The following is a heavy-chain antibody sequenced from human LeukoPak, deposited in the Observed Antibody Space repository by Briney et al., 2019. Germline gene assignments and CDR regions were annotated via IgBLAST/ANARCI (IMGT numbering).Heavy chain of an antibody. CDR3: ARDEAYYDSSGYNPINY. V-gene: IGHV3-9*01. D-gene: IGHD3-22*01. J-gene: IGHJ4*02. CDR1: GFTFDDYA. CDR2: ISWNSGSI. Sequence: GRSLRLSCAASGFTFDDYAMHWVRQAPGKGLEWVSGISWNSGSIGYADSVKGRFTISRDNAKNSLYLQMNSLRAEDTAVYYCARDEAYYDSSGYNPINYWGQGTLVTVSS.